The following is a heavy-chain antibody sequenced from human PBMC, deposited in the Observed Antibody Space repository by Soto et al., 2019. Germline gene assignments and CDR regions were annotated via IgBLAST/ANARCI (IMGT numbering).Heavy chain of an antibody. Sequence: TLSLTCTVFGGSVSSYYWSWIRQPPGKALEWLALIYWDDDKRYSPSLKSRLSITKDTSKNQVVLTMTNMDPVDTATYYCAHYDYGGLVYWGQGALVTVSS. J-gene: IGHJ4*02. D-gene: IGHD4-17*01. CDR2: IYWDDDK. CDR3: AHYDYGGLVY. CDR1: GGSVSSYYW. V-gene: IGHV2-5*08.